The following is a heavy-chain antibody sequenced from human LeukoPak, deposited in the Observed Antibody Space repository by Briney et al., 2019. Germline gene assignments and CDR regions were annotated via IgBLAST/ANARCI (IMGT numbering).Heavy chain of an antibody. CDR3: VRLKGSYFDY. J-gene: IGHJ4*02. V-gene: IGHV3-48*01. CDR1: GFPLSSYS. CDR2: ISSSGSAI. D-gene: IGHD2-15*01. Sequence: PGGSLRLSCAASGFPLSSYSINWVRQAPGKGLEWVSYISSSGSAIYYVDSVKGRFTVSRDNAKNSLFLQMNSPRAEDTAVYYCVRLKGSYFDYWGQGALVTVSS.